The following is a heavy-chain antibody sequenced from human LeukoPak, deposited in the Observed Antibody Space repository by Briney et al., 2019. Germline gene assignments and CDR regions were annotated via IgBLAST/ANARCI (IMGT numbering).Heavy chain of an antibody. CDR2: IYPGDSDT. V-gene: IGHV5-51*01. CDR3: ARQVVPALSHFDY. Sequence: GESLKISCKGSGYSFTSYWIGWVRQMPGKGLEWMGIIYPGDSDTRYSPSFQGQVTISADKSISTAYLQWSSPKASDTAMYYCARQVVPALSHFDYWGQGTLVTVSS. CDR1: GYSFTSYW. J-gene: IGHJ4*02. D-gene: IGHD2-2*01.